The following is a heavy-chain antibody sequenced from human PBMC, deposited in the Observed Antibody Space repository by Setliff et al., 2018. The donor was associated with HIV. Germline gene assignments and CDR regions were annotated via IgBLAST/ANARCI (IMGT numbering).Heavy chain of an antibody. CDR2: FNTETRNP. D-gene: IGHD2-8*02. J-gene: IGHJ4*02. V-gene: IGHV7-4-1*02. Sequence: ASVKVSCKASGYTVTTYGISWVRQAPGQGLEWMGWFNTETRNPMYAQAFKGRLVFSLDTSVNTAYLQINSLKAEDTAMYYCARVGSYWSTFDYWGQGALVTVSS. CDR1: GYTVTTYG. CDR3: ARVGSYWSTFDY.